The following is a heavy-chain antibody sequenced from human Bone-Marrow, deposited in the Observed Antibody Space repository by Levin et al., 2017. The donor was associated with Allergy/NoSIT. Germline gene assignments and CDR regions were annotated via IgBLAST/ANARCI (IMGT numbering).Heavy chain of an antibody. Sequence: QTLSLTCTFSGFSLGTSGMRVSWIRQPPGEALEWLARIDWDDDKFYSPSLKSRLTISKDTSKNQVVLIMTNMDPADTGTCFCARGGDDGAFDFWGPGTMVIVSS. D-gene: IGHD4-17*01. CDR2: IDWDDDK. V-gene: IGHV2-70*04. CDR3: ARGGDDGAFDF. J-gene: IGHJ3*01. CDR1: GFSLGTSGMR.